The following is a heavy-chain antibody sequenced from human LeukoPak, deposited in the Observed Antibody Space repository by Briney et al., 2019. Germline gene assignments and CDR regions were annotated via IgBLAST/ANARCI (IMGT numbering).Heavy chain of an antibody. CDR1: GGTLSSYA. J-gene: IGHJ5*02. Sequence: SVKVSCKASGGTLSSYAISWVRQAPGQGLEWTGGIIPIFGTANYAQKFQGRVTITTDESTSTAYMELSSLRSEDTAVYYCASVGGYCSSTSCPWGQGTLVTVSS. CDR2: IIPIFGTA. D-gene: IGHD2-2*03. CDR3: ASVGGYCSSTSCP. V-gene: IGHV1-69*05.